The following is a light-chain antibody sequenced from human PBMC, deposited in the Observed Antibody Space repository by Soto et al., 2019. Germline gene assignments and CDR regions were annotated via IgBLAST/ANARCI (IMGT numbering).Light chain of an antibody. J-gene: IGKJ1*01. Sequence: EIGLTQSPATLSLSPGERATLSCRASQSVSSFLAWYQQKPGQAPRLLIYDASHRATGIPARFSGSGSGTDFTLTISSLEPEDFAVYYCRQRSNWPKTFGQGTKVDIK. V-gene: IGKV3-11*01. CDR3: RQRSNWPKT. CDR1: QSVSSF. CDR2: DAS.